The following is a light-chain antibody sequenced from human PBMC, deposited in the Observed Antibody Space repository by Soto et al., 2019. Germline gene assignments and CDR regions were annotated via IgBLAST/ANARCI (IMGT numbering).Light chain of an antibody. J-gene: IGKJ2*01. V-gene: IGKV3-20*01. CDR3: QQYGNSPRT. Sequence: EVVLTQSPGTLSLSPGEGATLSCRASQSVSNSYLAWYQHKRGQAPRLLIYGASSRATGIPDRFSGSGSGTDFTLTISRLEPEDFAVYYCQQYGNSPRTFGQGTKLEIK. CDR2: GAS. CDR1: QSVSNSY.